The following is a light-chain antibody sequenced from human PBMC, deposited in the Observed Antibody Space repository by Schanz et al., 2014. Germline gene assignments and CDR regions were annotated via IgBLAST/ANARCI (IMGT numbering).Light chain of an antibody. CDR1: SSDVGGYNY. CDR2: KVF. V-gene: IGLV2-14*01. CDR3: SSYTSSTTPFV. Sequence: QSVLTQPASVSGSPGQSITISCTGTSSDVGGYNYISWYQQHPGKAPKLMIYKVFKRPSGVSNRFSGSKSGNTASLTISGLQAEDEADYYCSSYTSSTTPFVFGTGTKLTVL. J-gene: IGLJ1*01.